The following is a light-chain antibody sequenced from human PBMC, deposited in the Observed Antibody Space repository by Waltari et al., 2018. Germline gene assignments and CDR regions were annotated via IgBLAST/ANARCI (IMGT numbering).Light chain of an antibody. Sequence: QSALTQPSSVSGSPGQSISISCIGTSSDIGSFNLVSWYLQYSVQAPKLLIYDVSQRPSGVSNRFSGSKSGNTASLTISGLQAEDEAIYYCCSYAGSRTWVFGGGAKLTVL. V-gene: IGLV2-23*02. J-gene: IGLJ3*02. CDR3: CSYAGSRTWV. CDR1: SSDIGSFNL. CDR2: DVS.